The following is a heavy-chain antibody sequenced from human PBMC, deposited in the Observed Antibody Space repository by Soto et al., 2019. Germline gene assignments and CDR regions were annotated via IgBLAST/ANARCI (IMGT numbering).Heavy chain of an antibody. Sequence: ASVKVCCKDSGYTYNSYAIQWVRQDPGQRLEWMGWINAGNGNTKYSQKFQGRVTITRDTSASTAYMELSSLRSEDTAVYYCASAGTIPTGWFDPWGQGTLVTVSS. J-gene: IGHJ5*02. CDR2: INAGNGNT. D-gene: IGHD3-3*01. V-gene: IGHV1-3*01. CDR1: GYTYNSYA. CDR3: ASAGTIPTGWFDP.